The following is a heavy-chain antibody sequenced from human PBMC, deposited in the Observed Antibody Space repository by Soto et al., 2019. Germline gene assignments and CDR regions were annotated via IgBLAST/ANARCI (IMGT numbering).Heavy chain of an antibody. V-gene: IGHV3-23*01. CDR3: ARDASGMVGRPNINWIDP. J-gene: IGHJ5*02. D-gene: IGHD3-10*01. Sequence: EVQLLESGGGLVQRGGSLRLSCVASGFSFSDFAMSWGRQGPGKGLEWVSGISGFGGTTYYSDSVKGRVIISRDSSTNTLFLQMNSLTAEDTGVYYCARDASGMVGRPNINWIDPWGQGTLVTVSS. CDR2: ISGFGGTT. CDR1: GFSFSDFA.